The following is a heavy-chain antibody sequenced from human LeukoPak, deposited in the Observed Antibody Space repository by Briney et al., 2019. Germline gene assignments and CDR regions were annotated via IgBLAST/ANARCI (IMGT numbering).Heavy chain of an antibody. J-gene: IGHJ4*02. Sequence: PSETLSLTCAVYGGSFSGYYWSWIRQPPGKRLEWIGEINHSGSTNYNPSLKSRVTISVDTSKNQFPLKLSSVTAADTAVYYCARGPKRWVDRVAAAGKRPFDYWGQGTLVTVSS. V-gene: IGHV4-34*01. D-gene: IGHD6-13*01. CDR3: ARGPKRWVDRVAAAGKRPFDY. CDR1: GGSFSGYY. CDR2: INHSGST.